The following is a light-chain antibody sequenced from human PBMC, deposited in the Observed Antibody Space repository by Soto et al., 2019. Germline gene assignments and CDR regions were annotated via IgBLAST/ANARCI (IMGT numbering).Light chain of an antibody. CDR2: DAS. CDR1: QDISNY. V-gene: IGKV1-33*01. CDR3: QQYNNWPPYT. J-gene: IGKJ2*01. Sequence: DIQMTQSPSSLSASVGDRVTITCQASQDISNYLNWYQQKPGKAPKLLIYDASIRETGVPSRFSGSGSGTDFTFTISSLQPEDIATYYCQQYNNWPPYTFGQGTKLEIK.